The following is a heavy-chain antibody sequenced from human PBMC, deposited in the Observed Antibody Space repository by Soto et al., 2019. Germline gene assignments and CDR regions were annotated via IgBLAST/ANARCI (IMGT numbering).Heavy chain of an antibody. J-gene: IGHJ4*02. D-gene: IGHD3-10*02. CDR1: GFTFTDYW. CDR3: EDTALYYCVRSKGGYSYGTPFDY. Sequence: GESLKISCKASGFTFTDYWIGWLRQMPGKGLEWMGIIFPDDSDIKYSTSFQGQVIISADRSITTSRDNAENSLYLQMNSLRPEDTALYYCVRSKGGYSYGTPFDYWGQGTLVTVSS. CDR2: IFPDDSDI. V-gene: IGHV5-51*06.